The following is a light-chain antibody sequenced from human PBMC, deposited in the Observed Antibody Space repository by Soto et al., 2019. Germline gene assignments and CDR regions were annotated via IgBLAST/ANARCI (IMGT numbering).Light chain of an antibody. V-gene: IGKV2D-29*02. CDR3: MQSTQLPPT. CDR1: QSLLHITGETF. J-gene: IGKJ5*01. Sequence: DVVMTQTPLSLALAPGQQASLSRQSSQSLLHITGETFLFWYLQKPGQSPQLLIYEVSTRVSGVPDRFSGSGSGTDFTPEISRVETDDVGIYYCMQSTQLPPTFGQGTRLEI. CDR2: EVS.